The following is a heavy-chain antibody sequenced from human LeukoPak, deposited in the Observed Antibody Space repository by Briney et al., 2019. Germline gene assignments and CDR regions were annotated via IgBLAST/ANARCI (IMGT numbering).Heavy chain of an antibody. Sequence: GGSLRLSCVASGFTFSSYAMSWVRQAPGKGLEWVSAISGSGGSTYYADSVKGRFTISRDNSKNTLYLQMNSLRAEDTAVYYCAKTRVGIAAADSFDYWGQGTLVTVSS. CDR2: ISGSGGST. CDR1: GFTFSSYA. J-gene: IGHJ4*02. CDR3: AKTRVGIAAADSFDY. D-gene: IGHD6-13*01. V-gene: IGHV3-23*01.